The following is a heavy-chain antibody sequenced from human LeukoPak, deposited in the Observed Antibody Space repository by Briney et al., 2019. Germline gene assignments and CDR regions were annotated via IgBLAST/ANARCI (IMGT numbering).Heavy chain of an antibody. CDR1: GGSISSYY. CDR2: IYTSGST. CDR3: ARDCRGRAAAGTRYYYYYMDV. Sequence: SETLSLTCTVSGGSISSYYWSWIRQLAGKGLEWIGRIYTSGSTNYNPSLKSRVTMSVDTSKNQFSLKLSSVTAADTAVYYCARDCRGRAAAGTRYYYYYMDVWGKGTTVTVSS. V-gene: IGHV4-4*07. J-gene: IGHJ6*03. D-gene: IGHD6-13*01.